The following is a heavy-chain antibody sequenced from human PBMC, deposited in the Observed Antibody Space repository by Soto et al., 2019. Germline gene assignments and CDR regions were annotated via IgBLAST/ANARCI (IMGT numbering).Heavy chain of an antibody. CDR2: IYATGTT. CDR3: VRDGTKTLRDWFDP. V-gene: IGHV4-4*07. CDR1: GASISGFC. J-gene: IGHJ5*02. Sequence: SETLSLTCTVSGASISGFCWSWIRKAAGKGLEWIGRIYATGTTDYNPSLKSRVMMSVDTSKKQFSLKLRSVTAADTAVYYCVRDGTKTLRDWFDPWGQGISVTVSS. D-gene: IGHD1-1*01.